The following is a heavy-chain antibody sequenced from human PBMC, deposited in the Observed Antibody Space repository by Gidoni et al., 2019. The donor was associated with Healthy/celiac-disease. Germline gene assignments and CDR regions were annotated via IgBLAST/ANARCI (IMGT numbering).Heavy chain of an antibody. CDR1: GYSLSRGSY. J-gene: IGHJ4*02. D-gene: IGHD1-26*01. V-gene: IGHV4-38-2*01. CDR3: ARVISGSPDY. CDR2: IYHSGST. Sequence: QVQLQESGPGLVKPSETLSLTCAVSGYSLSRGSYWGWIRQPPGKGLEWIGSIYHSGSTYYNPSLKSRVTISVDTAKNQFSLKLSSGTAADTAVYYGARVISGSPDYWGQGTLVTVSS.